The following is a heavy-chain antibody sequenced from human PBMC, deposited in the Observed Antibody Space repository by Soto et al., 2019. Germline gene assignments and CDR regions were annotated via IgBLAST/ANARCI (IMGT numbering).Heavy chain of an antibody. Sequence: ESGGGLVQPGRSLRLSCAASGFTFDDYAMHWVRQAPGKGLEWVSGISWNSGSIGYADSVKGRFTISRDNAKNSLYLQMNSLRAEDTALYYCAKDIKCSSTCCYFPAFDIWGQGTMVTVSS. V-gene: IGHV3-9*01. J-gene: IGHJ3*02. CDR2: ISWNSGSI. D-gene: IGHD2-2*01. CDR1: GFTFDDYA. CDR3: AKDIKCSSTCCYFPAFDI.